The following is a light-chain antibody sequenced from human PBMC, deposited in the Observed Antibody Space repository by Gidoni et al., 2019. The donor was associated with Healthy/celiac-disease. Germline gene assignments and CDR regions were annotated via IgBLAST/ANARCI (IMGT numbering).Light chain of an antibody. Sequence: QSVLTQPPSASGTPGQRVTISCSGSSSNIGSNTVNWYQQLPGTAPKRLIYSNNQRPSGVPDRFSGSKSGTSASLAISGLQSEDEADYYCAAWDDSLNGPVVVFGGGTKLTVL. V-gene: IGLV1-44*01. J-gene: IGLJ2*01. CDR1: SSNIGSNT. CDR2: SNN. CDR3: AAWDDSLNGPVVV.